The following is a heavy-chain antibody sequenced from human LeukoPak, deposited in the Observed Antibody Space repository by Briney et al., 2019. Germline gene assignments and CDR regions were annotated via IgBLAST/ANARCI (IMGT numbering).Heavy chain of an antibody. V-gene: IGHV3-64*02. D-gene: IGHD6-19*01. CDR1: GFIFSNYA. Sequence: GGSLRLSCAASGFIFSNYAMYWVRQAPGKGLESVAAISIKGGSTSYADSVKGRMTISRDDSKNTLFLQMGSLTTDDMGLYFCARDRSGAFDYWGQGGLVTVSS. CDR3: ARDRSGAFDY. CDR2: ISIKGGST. J-gene: IGHJ4*02.